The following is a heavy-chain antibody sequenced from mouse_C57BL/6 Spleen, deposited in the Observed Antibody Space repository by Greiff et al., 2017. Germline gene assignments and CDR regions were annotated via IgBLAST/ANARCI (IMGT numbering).Heavy chain of an antibody. J-gene: IGHJ4*01. CDR1: GFSLTSYG. V-gene: IGHV2-5*01. CDR2: IWRGGST. CDR3: AKEDDDDGVSYAMDY. D-gene: IGHD2-4*01. Sequence: VQLQQSGPGLVQPSQCLSITCTVSGFSLTSYGVHWVRQSPGKGLEWLGVIWRGGSTDYNAAFMSRLSITKDNSKSQVFLKMNSLQADDTAIYYCAKEDDDDGVSYAMDYWGQGTSVTVSS.